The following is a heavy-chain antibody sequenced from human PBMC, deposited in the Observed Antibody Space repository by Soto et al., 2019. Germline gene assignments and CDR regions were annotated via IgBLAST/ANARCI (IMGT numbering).Heavy chain of an antibody. D-gene: IGHD2-2*01. CDR2: IIPILGTA. Sequence: GASVKVSCKASGGTFSSYASSWVRQDPGQGLEWIGGIIPILGTANYAQKFQGRVTITLDESTSTAYMELSSLRSEDTAVYYCATQDQLLSYGMDVWGEVTTVAVSS. CDR3: ATQDQLLSYGMDV. CDR1: GGTFSSYA. V-gene: IGHV1-69*13. J-gene: IGHJ6*02.